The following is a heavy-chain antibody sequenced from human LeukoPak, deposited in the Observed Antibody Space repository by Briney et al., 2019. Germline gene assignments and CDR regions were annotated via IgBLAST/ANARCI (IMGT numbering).Heavy chain of an antibody. V-gene: IGHV3-15*01. Sequence: PGASLRLSCAASGFTFSNAWMSWVRQAPGKGLEWVGRIKSKTDGGTTDYAAPVKGRFTTSRDDSKNTLYLQMNSLKTEDTAVYYCTTDQSFYDSSGYPYDYCGQGTLVTVSS. CDR2: IKSKTDGGTT. D-gene: IGHD3-22*01. CDR3: TTDQSFYDSSGYPYDY. J-gene: IGHJ4*02. CDR1: GFTFSNAW.